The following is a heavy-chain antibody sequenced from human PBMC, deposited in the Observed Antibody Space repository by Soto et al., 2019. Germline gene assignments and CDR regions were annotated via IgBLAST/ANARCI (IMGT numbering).Heavy chain of an antibody. CDR2: IYYSGST. D-gene: IGHD5-12*01. Sequence: SETLSLTCTVSGGSISSYYWSWIRQPPGKGLEWIGYIYYSGSTNYNPSLKSRVTISVDTSKNQFSLKLSSVTAADTAVYYCAGDRGDGYNLYYWGQGTLVTVSS. V-gene: IGHV4-59*01. J-gene: IGHJ4*02. CDR3: AGDRGDGYNLYY. CDR1: GGSISSYY.